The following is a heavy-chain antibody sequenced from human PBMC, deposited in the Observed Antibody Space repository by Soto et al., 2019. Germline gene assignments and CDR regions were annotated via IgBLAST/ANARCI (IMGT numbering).Heavy chain of an antibody. J-gene: IGHJ6*02. CDR3: ARDNMGSNYYYYGMDV. Sequence: LRLSCAASGFTFSSYGMHWVRQAPGKGLEWVAVIWYDGSNKYYADSVKGRFTISRDNSKNTLYLQMNSLRAEDTAVYYCARDNMGSNYYYYGMDVWGQGTTVTVSS. V-gene: IGHV3-33*01. CDR1: GFTFSSYG. CDR2: IWYDGSNK. D-gene: IGHD1-26*01.